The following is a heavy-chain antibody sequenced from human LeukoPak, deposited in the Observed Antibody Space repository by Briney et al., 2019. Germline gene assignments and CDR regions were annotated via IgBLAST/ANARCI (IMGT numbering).Heavy chain of an antibody. D-gene: IGHD2-15*01. CDR2: IYYSGST. V-gene: IGHV4-59*01. J-gene: IGHJ3*02. CDR1: GGSISSYY. Sequence: SETLSLTCTVSGGSISSYYWSWIRQPPRKGLEWIGYIYYSGSTNYNPSLKSRVRTSVDTSKKQFSLKLSSVTAADTAVYYCARAPRGVVVKSDAFDIWGQGTMVTVS. CDR3: ARAPRGVVVKSDAFDI.